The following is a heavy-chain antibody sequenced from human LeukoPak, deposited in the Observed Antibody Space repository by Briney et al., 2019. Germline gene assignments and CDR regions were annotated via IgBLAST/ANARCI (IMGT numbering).Heavy chain of an antibody. CDR2: IYTSGST. V-gene: IGHV4-4*07. D-gene: IGHD6-19*01. CDR3: ARAPYSSGWYGDAFDI. CDR1: GGSISSYY. Sequence: SETLSLTCTVSGGSISSYYWSWIRQPAGKGLEWIGRIYTSGSTNYNPSLKSRVTMSVDTSKNQFSLKLSSVTAADTAVYYCARAPYSSGWYGDAFDIWGQGTMVTVSS. J-gene: IGHJ3*02.